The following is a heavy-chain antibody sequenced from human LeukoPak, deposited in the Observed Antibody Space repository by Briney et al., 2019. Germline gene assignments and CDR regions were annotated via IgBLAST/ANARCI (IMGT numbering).Heavy chain of an antibody. Sequence: GGSLRLSCAASGFIFSSYAMSWVRQAPGKGLEWVSAISGSGGSTYYADSVKGRFTISRDNSKNTLYLQMNSLRAEDTAVYYCAKDHSGSGYFDYWGQGALVTVSS. CDR1: GFIFSSYA. CDR3: AKDHSGSGYFDY. V-gene: IGHV3-23*01. D-gene: IGHD6-25*01. CDR2: ISGSGGST. J-gene: IGHJ4*02.